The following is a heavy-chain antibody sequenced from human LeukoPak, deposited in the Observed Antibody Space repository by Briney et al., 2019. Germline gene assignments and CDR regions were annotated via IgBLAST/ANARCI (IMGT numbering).Heavy chain of an antibody. J-gene: IGHJ6*02. CDR1: GYTFTSYG. CDR2: IIPIFGTA. CDR3: ASDCSSTSCHSYYYYGMDV. Sequence: SVKVSCKASGYTFTSYGINWVRQAPGQGLEWMGGIIPIFGTANYAQKFQGRVTITADESTSTAYMELSSLRSEDTAVYYCASDCSSTSCHSYYYYGMDVWGQGTTVTVSS. V-gene: IGHV1-69*13. D-gene: IGHD2-2*01.